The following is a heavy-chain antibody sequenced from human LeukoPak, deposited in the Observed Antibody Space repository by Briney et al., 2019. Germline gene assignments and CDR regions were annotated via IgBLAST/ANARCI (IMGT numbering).Heavy chain of an antibody. V-gene: IGHV3-23*01. CDR2: ISGSGGST. CDR3: AKDVWGTGSGSYHDY. CDR1: GFTFSSYA. Sequence: GGSLRLSCAASGFTFSSYAMSWVRQAPGKGLEWVSAISGSGGSTYYADSVKGRFTISRDNSKNTLYLQMNSLRAEDTAVYYCAKDVWGTGSGSYHDYWGQGTLVTVSS. J-gene: IGHJ4*02. D-gene: IGHD3-10*01.